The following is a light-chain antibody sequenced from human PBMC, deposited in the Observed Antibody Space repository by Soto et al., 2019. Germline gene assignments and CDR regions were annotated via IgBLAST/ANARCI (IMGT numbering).Light chain of an antibody. Sequence: EIVLTQSPGTLSLSPGERATLSCRASQSVSSNYLVWYQQRPGQALRLLIYGASSRATGIPYRFSGSGSGTDFALTISRLEPEDFAVYYCQQYSASPSTFGQGTKLEIK. V-gene: IGKV3-20*01. CDR2: GAS. CDR1: QSVSSNY. CDR3: QQYSASPST. J-gene: IGKJ2*01.